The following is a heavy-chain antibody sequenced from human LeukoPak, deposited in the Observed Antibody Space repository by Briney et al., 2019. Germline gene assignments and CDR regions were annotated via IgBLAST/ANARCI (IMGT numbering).Heavy chain of an antibody. D-gene: IGHD3-22*01. CDR1: GYTFTSYA. V-gene: IGHV1-18*01. CDR2: ISAYNGNT. Sequence: ASVKVSCKASGYTFTSYAMHWVRQAPGQRLEWMGWISAYNGNTNYAQKLQGRVTMTTDTSTSTAYMELRSLRSDDTAVYYCARDIYYDQYFQHWGQGTLVTVSS. CDR3: ARDIYYDQYFQH. J-gene: IGHJ1*01.